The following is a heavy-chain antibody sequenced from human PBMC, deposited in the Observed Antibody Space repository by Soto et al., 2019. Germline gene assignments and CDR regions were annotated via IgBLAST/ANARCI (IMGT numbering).Heavy chain of an antibody. J-gene: IGHJ4*02. CDR3: ARSTPFLILTGYFDY. Sequence: PSETLSLTCTVSGGSISSSSYYWGWIRQPPGKGLEWIGSIYYSGSTYYNPSLKSRVTISVDTSKNQFSLKLSSVTAADTAVYYCARSTPFLILTGYFDYWGQGTLVTASS. CDR1: GGSISSSSYY. V-gene: IGHV4-39*07. D-gene: IGHD3-9*01. CDR2: IYYSGST.